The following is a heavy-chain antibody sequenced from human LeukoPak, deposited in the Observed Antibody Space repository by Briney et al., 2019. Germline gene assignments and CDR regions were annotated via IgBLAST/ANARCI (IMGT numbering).Heavy chain of an antibody. CDR3: ARGEGATGGYFDY. J-gene: IGHJ4*02. Sequence: SETLSLTCAVYGGSFSGYYWSWIRQPPGKGLEWIGEINHSGSTNYNPSPKSRVTISVDTSKNQFSLKLSSVTAADTAVYYCARGEGATGGYFDYWGQGTLVTVSS. V-gene: IGHV4-34*01. CDR2: INHSGST. D-gene: IGHD1-26*01. CDR1: GGSFSGYY.